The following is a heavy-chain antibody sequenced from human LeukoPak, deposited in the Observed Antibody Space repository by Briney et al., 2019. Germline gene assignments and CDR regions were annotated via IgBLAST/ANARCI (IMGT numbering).Heavy chain of an antibody. V-gene: IGHV4-39*01. CDR1: GGSISSSSYY. Sequence: SETLSLTCTVSGGSISSSSYYWGWIRQPPGKGLEWIGSIYYSGSTYYNPSLKSRVTISVDTSKSQFSLKLSSVTAADTAVYYCARGRRGYSGYDSRYYYYMDVWGKGTTVTVSS. CDR2: IYYSGST. J-gene: IGHJ6*03. CDR3: ARGRRGYSGYDSRYYYYMDV. D-gene: IGHD5-12*01.